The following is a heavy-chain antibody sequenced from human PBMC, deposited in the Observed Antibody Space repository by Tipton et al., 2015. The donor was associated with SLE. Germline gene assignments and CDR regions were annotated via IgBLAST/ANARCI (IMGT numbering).Heavy chain of an antibody. D-gene: IGHD6-13*01. J-gene: IGHJ4*02. CDR2: VTRSGNT. Sequence: TLSLTCAVYGGSLSDYYLNWIRQSPGKGLEWIGEVTRSGNTNYNPSLKSRVTISVDTSKNQFSLKLSSVTAADTAVYYCARLVAAAGKYFDYWGQGTLVTVSS. CDR3: ARLVAAAGKYFDY. CDR1: GGSLSDYY. V-gene: IGHV4-34*01.